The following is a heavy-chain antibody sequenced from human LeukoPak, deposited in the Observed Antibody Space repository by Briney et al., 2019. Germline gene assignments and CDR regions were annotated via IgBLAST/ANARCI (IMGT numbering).Heavy chain of an antibody. V-gene: IGHV4-34*01. Sequence: PSETLSLTCAVYGGSFSGYYWSWIRQPPGKGLEWIGEINHSGSTNYNPSLKSRVTISVDTSKNQFSLKLSSVTAADTAVCYCARGRGYYDYWGQGTLVTVSS. D-gene: IGHD3-22*01. J-gene: IGHJ4*02. CDR2: INHSGST. CDR3: ARGRGYYDY. CDR1: GGSFSGYY.